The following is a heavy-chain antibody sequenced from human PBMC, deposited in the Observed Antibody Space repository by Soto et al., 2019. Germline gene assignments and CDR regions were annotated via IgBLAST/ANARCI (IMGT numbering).Heavy chain of an antibody. J-gene: IGHJ4*02. CDR2: ISGRGGTT. V-gene: IGHV3-23*01. Sequence: GGSLRLSCAASGFTFSSYAMSWVRQAPGKGLEWVSGVSGISGRGGTTFHADSVKGRFTISRDNSKNTLYLQMNSLRAEDTAVYYCAKSPGMYYYDSSGYYHYDCWGQGTLVTVSS. CDR1: GFTFSSYA. D-gene: IGHD3-22*01. CDR3: AKSPGMYYYDSSGYYHYDC.